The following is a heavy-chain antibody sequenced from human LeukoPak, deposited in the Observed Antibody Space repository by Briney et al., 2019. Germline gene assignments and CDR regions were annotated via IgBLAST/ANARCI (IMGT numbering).Heavy chain of an antibody. CDR1: GGSISSYY. V-gene: IGHV4-59*01. CDR2: IYYSGST. Sequence: PSETLSLTCTVSGGSISSYYWSWIRQPSGKGLEWIGYIYYSGSTNYNPSLKSRVTISVDTSKNQFSLKLSSVTAADTAVYYCARYSSSWYAFDYWGQGTLVTVSS. J-gene: IGHJ4*02. D-gene: IGHD6-13*01. CDR3: ARYSSSWYAFDY.